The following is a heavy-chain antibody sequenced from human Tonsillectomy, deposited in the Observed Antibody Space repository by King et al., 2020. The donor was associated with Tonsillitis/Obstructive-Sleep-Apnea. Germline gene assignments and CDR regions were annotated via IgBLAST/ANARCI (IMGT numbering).Heavy chain of an antibody. V-gene: IGHV1-46*01. CDR2: INPSVAST. CDR1: GYTFTSNY. Sequence: QLVQSGAEVKKPGASVKVSCKASGYTFTSNYIHWVRQAPGQGLEWMGIINPSVASTSYAQKFQGRVTMTRDTSTSTVYMELSSLRSEDTAVYYCARGPHYYCGMDVWGQGTTVTVSS. CDR3: ARGPHYYCGMDV. J-gene: IGHJ6*02.